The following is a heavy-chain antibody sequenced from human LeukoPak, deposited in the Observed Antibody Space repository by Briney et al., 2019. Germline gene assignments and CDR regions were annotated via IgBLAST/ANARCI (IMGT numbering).Heavy chain of an antibody. Sequence: SQTLSLTCTVSGGSISSSSYYWGWIRQPPGKGLEWIGNINYSGSIYYNPSLKSRVTMSIDTSKNQFSLKLSSVTAADTAVYYCARGGRGYFDYWGQGTLVTVSS. CDR3: ARGGRGYFDY. D-gene: IGHD3-10*01. CDR2: INYSGSI. CDR1: GGSISSSSYY. J-gene: IGHJ4*02. V-gene: IGHV4-39*07.